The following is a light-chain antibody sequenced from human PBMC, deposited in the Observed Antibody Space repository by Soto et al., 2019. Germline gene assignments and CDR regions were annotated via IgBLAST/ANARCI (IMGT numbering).Light chain of an antibody. CDR3: MQVTQCPHT. V-gene: IGKV2-24*01. J-gene: IGKJ3*01. CDR2: KTS. CDR1: QSLVNSDGNTY. Sequence: DIVLTQTPLSSPVTLGQPASISCRSSQSLVNSDGNTYLSWLQQRPGQPPRLLIYKTSNRFSGVPDRFSGSGAGTDFTLKINRVEAEDVGVYYCMQVTQCPHTFGPGTKVDIK.